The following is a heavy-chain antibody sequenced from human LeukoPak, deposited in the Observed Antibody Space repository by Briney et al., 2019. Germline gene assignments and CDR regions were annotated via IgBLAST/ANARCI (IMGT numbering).Heavy chain of an antibody. J-gene: IGHJ4*02. Sequence: PSETLSLTCAVSGGSISSGGYSWSWIRQPPGKGLEWIGYIYHSGSTYYNPSLKSRVTISVDRSKNQFSLKLSSVTAADTAVYYCARLSSGWTKGDIDYWGQGTLVTVSS. CDR2: IYHSGST. V-gene: IGHV4-30-2*01. D-gene: IGHD6-19*01. CDR3: ARLSSGWTKGDIDY. CDR1: GGSISSGGYS.